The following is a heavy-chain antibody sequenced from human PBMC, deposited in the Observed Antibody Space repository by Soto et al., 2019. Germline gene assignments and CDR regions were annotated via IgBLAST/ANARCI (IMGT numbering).Heavy chain of an antibody. CDR3: ARGGYYDSSGYPQVDY. D-gene: IGHD3-22*01. Sequence: QVQLQESGPGLVKPSETLSLTCTVSGGSISSYYWSWIRQPPGKGLEWIGYIYYSGSTNYNPSLKSRVTISVDTSKTQFSLKLSSVTAADTAVYYCARGGYYDSSGYPQVDYWGQGTLVTVSS. CDR1: GGSISSYY. CDR2: IYYSGST. V-gene: IGHV4-59*01. J-gene: IGHJ4*02.